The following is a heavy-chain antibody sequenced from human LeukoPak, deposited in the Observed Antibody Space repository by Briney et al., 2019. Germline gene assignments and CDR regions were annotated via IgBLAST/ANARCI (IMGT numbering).Heavy chain of an antibody. CDR3: AKATPSNYGDYLRGYFDY. Sequence: PGGSLRLSCAASGLTFDDYAMHWVRQAPGKGLEWVSGISWNSGSIGYADSVKGRFTISRDNAKNSLYLQMNSLRAEDTALYYCAKATPSNYGDYLRGYFDYWGQGTLVTVSS. J-gene: IGHJ4*02. D-gene: IGHD4-17*01. V-gene: IGHV3-9*01. CDR2: ISWNSGSI. CDR1: GLTFDDYA.